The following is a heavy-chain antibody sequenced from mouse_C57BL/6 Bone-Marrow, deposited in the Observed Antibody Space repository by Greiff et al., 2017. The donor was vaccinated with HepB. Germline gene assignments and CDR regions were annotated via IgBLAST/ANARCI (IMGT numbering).Heavy chain of an antibody. CDR2: INPYNGGT. J-gene: IGHJ3*01. CDR3: ARYETGTLFAY. D-gene: IGHD4-1*01. V-gene: IGHV1-19*01. Sequence: VQLKQSGPVLVKPGASVKMSCKASGYTFTDYYMNWVKQSHGKSLEWIGVINPYNGGTSYNQKFKGKATLTVDKSSSTAYMELNSLTSEDSAVYYCARYETGTLFAYWGQGTLVTVSA. CDR1: GYTFTDYY.